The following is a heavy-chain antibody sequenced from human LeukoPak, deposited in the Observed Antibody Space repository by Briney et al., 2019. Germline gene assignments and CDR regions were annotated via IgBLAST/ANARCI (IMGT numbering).Heavy chain of an antibody. CDR3: ARGGGFSYGLAY. D-gene: IGHD5-18*01. CDR1: AFTFSAYS. CDR2: IWGTSSTI. Sequence: GGSLRLSCAASAFTFSAYSMNWVRQALGKGLEWLSYIWGTSSTIYYADSVKGRFTISRDNAKNSLFLQMNSLRAEDTAVYYCARGGGFSYGLAYWGQGILVTVSS. J-gene: IGHJ4*02. V-gene: IGHV3-48*01.